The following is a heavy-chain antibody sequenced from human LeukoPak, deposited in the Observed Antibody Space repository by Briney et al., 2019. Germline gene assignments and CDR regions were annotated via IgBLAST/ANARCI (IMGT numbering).Heavy chain of an antibody. CDR2: INHSGRT. V-gene: IGHV4-34*01. CDR1: GGSFSGYY. CDR3: ARSGKYADYYYYMDV. J-gene: IGHJ6*03. Sequence: SETLSLTCAVYGGSFSGYYWSWIRQPPGKGLEWIGEINHSGRTNYNPSLKSRVTISVDTSKNQFSLKLSSVTAADTAVYYCARSGKYADYYYYMDVWGKGTPLAVSS. D-gene: IGHD2-2*01.